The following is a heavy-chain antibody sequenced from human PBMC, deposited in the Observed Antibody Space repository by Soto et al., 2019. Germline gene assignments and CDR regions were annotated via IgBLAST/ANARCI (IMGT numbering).Heavy chain of an antibody. CDR3: ATSYYDFWSGYYDDAFDI. V-gene: IGHV1-8*01. J-gene: IGHJ3*02. D-gene: IGHD3-3*01. Sequence: VQLVQSGAEVKKPGASVKVSCKASGYTFTSYDINWVRQATGQGLEWMGWMNPNSGNTGYAQKFQGRVTMTRNTSISTAYMELSSLRSEDTAVYYCATSYYDFWSGYYDDAFDIWGQGTMVTVSS. CDR1: GYTFTSYD. CDR2: MNPNSGNT.